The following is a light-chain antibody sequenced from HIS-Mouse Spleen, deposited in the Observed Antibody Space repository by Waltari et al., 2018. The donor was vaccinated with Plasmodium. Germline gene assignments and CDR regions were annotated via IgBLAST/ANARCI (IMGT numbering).Light chain of an antibody. J-gene: IGKJ1*01. CDR1: QSISSW. V-gene: IGKV1-5*03. CDR3: QQYNSYQ. CDR2: KAS. Sequence: DIQMTQSPSTLSASVGDRVTITGRASQSISSWLAWDQQKTGKAPNLLIYKASSLERGGPSRFSGSGSETEFTLTISSLQPDDFATYYCQQYNSYQFGQGTKVEIK.